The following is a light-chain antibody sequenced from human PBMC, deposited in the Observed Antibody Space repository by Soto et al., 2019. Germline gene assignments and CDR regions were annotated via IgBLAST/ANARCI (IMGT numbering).Light chain of an antibody. CDR1: SSDVGGYNY. Sequence: QSALTKPASVYGSPGQSITISCTGTSSDVGGYNYVSWYQQHPGKAPKLMIYEVSNRPSGVSNRFSGSKSGNTASLTISGLQAEDEADYYCSSYTSSSTRVFGGGTKLTVL. CDR3: SSYTSSSTRV. J-gene: IGLJ3*02. CDR2: EVS. V-gene: IGLV2-14*01.